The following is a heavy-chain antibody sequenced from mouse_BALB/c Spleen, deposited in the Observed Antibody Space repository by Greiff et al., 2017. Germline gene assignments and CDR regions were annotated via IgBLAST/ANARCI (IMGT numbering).Heavy chain of an antibody. J-gene: IGHJ3*01. CDR1: GFTFSDYY. V-gene: IGHV5-4*02. Sequence: EVQLVESGGGLVKPGGSLKLSCAASGFTFSDYYMYWVRQTPEKRLEWVATISDGGSYTYYPDSVKGRFTISRDNAKNNLYLQMSSLKSEDTAMYYCASYDYEGAYWGQGTLVTVSA. D-gene: IGHD2-4*01. CDR2: ISDGGSYT. CDR3: ASYDYEGAY.